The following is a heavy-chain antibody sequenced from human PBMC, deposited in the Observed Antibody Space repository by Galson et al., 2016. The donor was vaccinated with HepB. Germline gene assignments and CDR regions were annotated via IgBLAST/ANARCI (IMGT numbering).Heavy chain of an antibody. D-gene: IGHD1-20*01. CDR2: INSDGSST. V-gene: IGHV3-74*01. J-gene: IGHJ4*02. Sequence: SLRLSCAASGFTFSTYWMHWVRQAPGKGLVWVSRINSDGSSTGFADSVKGRFTISRDNAKNTLYLQMNSLRAEDTAVYYCARDNWDDAGCSVDHWGQGTLVTVSS. CDR3: ARDNWDDAGCSVDH. CDR1: GFTFSTYW.